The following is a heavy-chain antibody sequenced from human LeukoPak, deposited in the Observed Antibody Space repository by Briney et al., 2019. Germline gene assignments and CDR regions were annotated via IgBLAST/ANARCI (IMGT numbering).Heavy chain of an antibody. D-gene: IGHD6-13*01. J-gene: IGHJ5*02. V-gene: IGHV4-59*01. CDR2: IYYSGST. Sequence: SETLSLTCTVSGGSISSYYWSWIRQPPGKGLEWIGYIYYSGSTNYNPSLKSRVTISVDTSKNQFSLKLSSVTAADTAVYYCARAEAAALWFDPWGQGTLVTVSS. CDR3: ARAEAAALWFDP. CDR1: GGSISSYY.